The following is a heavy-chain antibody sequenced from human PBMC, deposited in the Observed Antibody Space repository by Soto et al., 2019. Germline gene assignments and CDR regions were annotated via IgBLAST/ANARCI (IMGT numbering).Heavy chain of an antibody. CDR1: GFTFSSYA. CDR3: ARYIVVVPATYAFDI. D-gene: IGHD2-21*02. V-gene: IGHV3-30-3*01. J-gene: IGHJ3*02. Sequence: QVQLVESGGGVVQPGRSLRLSCAASGFTFSSYAMHWVRQAPGKGLEWVAVISYDRSDKYYADSVKGRFTISRDNSKNSLYLQMNSLRAEDTAVYYCARYIVVVPATYAFDIWGQGTMVTVSS. CDR2: ISYDRSDK.